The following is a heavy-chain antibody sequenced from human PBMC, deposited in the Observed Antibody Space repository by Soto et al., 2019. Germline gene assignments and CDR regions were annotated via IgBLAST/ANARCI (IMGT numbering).Heavy chain of an antibody. CDR1: GGSFSGYY. D-gene: IGHD6-13*01. J-gene: IGHJ4*02. V-gene: IGHV4-34*01. Sequence: SETLSLTCAVYGGSFSGYYWSWIRQPPGKGLEWIGEINHSGSTNYIPSLESRVTMSIDTSKNQFSLKLSSVTAADTAVYYCASDEAAAVFDYWGQGTLVTVSS. CDR3: ASDEAAAVFDY. CDR2: INHSGST.